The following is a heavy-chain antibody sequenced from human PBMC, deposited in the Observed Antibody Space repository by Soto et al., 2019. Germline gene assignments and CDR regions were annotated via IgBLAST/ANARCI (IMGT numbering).Heavy chain of an antibody. CDR3: ARDLISNYHYYGMDV. CDR2: IIPFFHAA. CDR1: AATFSSSA. V-gene: IGHV1-69*01. J-gene: IGHJ6*02. Sequence: QVQLVQSGAEVKKPGSSVKVSCKASAATFSSSAFSWVRQAPGQGLEGMGGIIPFFHAANYAQRFQGRVTITADESTSTVYMELSSLRSEDTALYYCARDLISNYHYYGMDVWGQGTTVTVSS.